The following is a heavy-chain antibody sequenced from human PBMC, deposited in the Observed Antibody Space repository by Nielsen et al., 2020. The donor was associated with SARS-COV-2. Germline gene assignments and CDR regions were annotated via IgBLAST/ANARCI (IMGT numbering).Heavy chain of an antibody. J-gene: IGHJ4*02. D-gene: IGHD3-22*01. CDR2: INHSGDT. Sequence: SETLSLTCAVYGGSFSGHYWSWIRQPPGKGLEWIGEINHSGDTNNNPSLTSRVTVSRDTSKNQFSLRLSSVTAADTALYYCAGGFYDSRGYNLVYWGQGTLVTVSS. CDR3: AGGFYDSRGYNLVY. V-gene: IGHV4-34*01. CDR1: GGSFSGHY.